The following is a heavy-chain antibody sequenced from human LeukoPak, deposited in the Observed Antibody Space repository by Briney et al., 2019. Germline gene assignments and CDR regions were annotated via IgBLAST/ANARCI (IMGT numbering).Heavy chain of an antibody. CDR1: GFTFSSYG. Sequence: GRSLRLSCAASGFTFSSYGMHWVRQAPGKGLEWVAAISYDGSDKYYADSVKGRFTISRDNSKNTLYPQTNSLRAEDTAVYYCAKRGVGTAYPYYFEYWGQGTLVTVSS. CDR2: ISYDGSDK. J-gene: IGHJ4*02. CDR3: AKRGVGTAYPYYFEY. V-gene: IGHV3-30*18. D-gene: IGHD3/OR15-3a*01.